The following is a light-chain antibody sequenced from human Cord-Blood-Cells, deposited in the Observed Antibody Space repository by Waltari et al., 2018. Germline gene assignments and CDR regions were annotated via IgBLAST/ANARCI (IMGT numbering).Light chain of an antibody. J-gene: IGLJ2*01. CDR3: SSYADSNKLNVV. CDR1: SSDVGGYNY. Sequence: QSALPQPPSASGSTGQSVTISCTGTSSDVGGYNYVSCYQQHPGKAPKLMIYEVSKRPSGVPDRFSGSKSGNTASLTVSGLQAEDEADYYCSSYADSNKLNVVFGGGTKLTVL. V-gene: IGLV2-8*01. CDR2: EVS.